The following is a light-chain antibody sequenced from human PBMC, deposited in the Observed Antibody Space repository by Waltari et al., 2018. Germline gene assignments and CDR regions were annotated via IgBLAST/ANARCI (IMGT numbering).Light chain of an antibody. CDR2: ATS. CDR1: QGIAGY. Sequence: TQSPSSLSASLADRVTITCRASQGIAGYLAWYQQKPGKAPNLLIYATSTLQSGVPSRFSGSGSGTDFTLTISSLQPEDFATYYCQQHDSYPITFGGGTKVEIK. J-gene: IGKJ4*01. V-gene: IGKV1-9*01. CDR3: QQHDSYPIT.